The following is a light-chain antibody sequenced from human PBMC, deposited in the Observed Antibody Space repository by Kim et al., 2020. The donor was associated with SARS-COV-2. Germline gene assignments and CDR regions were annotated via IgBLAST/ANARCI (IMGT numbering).Light chain of an antibody. CDR1: QSVLYSSDNRND. CDR2: WAS. V-gene: IGKV4-1*01. Sequence: ATIKCKSSQSVLYSSDNRNDCAWYQQKPGQPPKLVINWASTRESGVPDRVSGSGSGTDFTLTISSLQAEDVALYYCQQYSSAPPTFGGGTKVDIK. CDR3: QQYSSAPPT. J-gene: IGKJ4*01.